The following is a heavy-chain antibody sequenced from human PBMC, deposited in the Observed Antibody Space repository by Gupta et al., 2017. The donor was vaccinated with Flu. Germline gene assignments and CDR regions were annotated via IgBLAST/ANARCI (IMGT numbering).Heavy chain of an antibody. CDR3: GRHFSGIDY. CDR1: GLTFSAYS. Sequence: EVQLVESGGGLVKSGGSLRLSCAASGLTFSAYSMNWVRQAPGKGLEWVSFISSSTSHIYYADSVKGRFTIYRDNAKNSLYLQMNSLRAEDTAVYYCGRHFSGIDYWGQGTLVTVSS. D-gene: IGHD3-10*01. V-gene: IGHV3-21*01. CDR2: ISSSTSHI. J-gene: IGHJ4*02.